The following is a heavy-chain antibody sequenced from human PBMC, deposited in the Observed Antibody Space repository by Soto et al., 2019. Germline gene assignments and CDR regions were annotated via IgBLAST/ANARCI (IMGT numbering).Heavy chain of an antibody. CDR3: ARQRYDFWSGYSDFDY. Sequence: SETLSLTCTVSGGSISSYYWSWIRQPPGKGLEWIGYIYYSGSTNYNPSLKSRVTISVDTSKNQFSLKLSSVTAADTAVYYCARQRYDFWSGYSDFDYWGQGTLVTVSS. CDR2: IYYSGST. D-gene: IGHD3-3*01. V-gene: IGHV4-59*08. J-gene: IGHJ4*02. CDR1: GGSISSYY.